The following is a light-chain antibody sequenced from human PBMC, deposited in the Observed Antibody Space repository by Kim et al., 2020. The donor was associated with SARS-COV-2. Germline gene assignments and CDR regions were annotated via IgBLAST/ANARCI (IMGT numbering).Light chain of an antibody. CDR3: SSYTSSSTV. CDR1: SSDVGGYNY. V-gene: IGLV2-14*03. CDR2: DVS. J-gene: IGLJ3*02. Sequence: QSALTQPASVSGSPGQSITISCTGTSSDVGGYNYVSWYQQHPGKAPKLMIYDVSNRPSGVSNRFSGSKSGNTASLTISGLQAEDEADYYCSSYTSSSTVFGGGTQLTFL.